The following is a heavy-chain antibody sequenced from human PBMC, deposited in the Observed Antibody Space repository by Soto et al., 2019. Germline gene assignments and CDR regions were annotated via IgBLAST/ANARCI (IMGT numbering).Heavy chain of an antibody. CDR1: GGSISSSSYY. CDR2: IYYSGST. J-gene: IGHJ3*02. CDR3: ARFTTRGYSYGLAFDAGAAFDI. D-gene: IGHD5-18*01. V-gene: IGHV4-39*01. Sequence: SETLSLTCTVSGGSISSSSYYWGWIRQPPGKGLEWIGSIYYSGSTYYNPSLKSRVTISVDTSKNQFSLKLSSVTAADTAVYYCARFTTRGYSYGLAFDAGAAFDIWGQGTMVTVSS.